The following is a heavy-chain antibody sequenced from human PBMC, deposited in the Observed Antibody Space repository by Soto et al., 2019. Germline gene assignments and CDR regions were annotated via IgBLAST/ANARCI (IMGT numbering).Heavy chain of an antibody. Sequence: SETLSLTCTVSGASISSSYWSWIRRPPGKGLEWIGYIYHSGSTKYNPSLKSRVTISVDRSKNQFSLKLSSVTAADTAVYYCARAAGVDFWSGSYYFDYWGQGTLVT. V-gene: IGHV4-59*12. J-gene: IGHJ4*02. CDR2: IYHSGST. CDR3: ARAAGVDFWSGSYYFDY. D-gene: IGHD3-3*01. CDR1: GASISSSY.